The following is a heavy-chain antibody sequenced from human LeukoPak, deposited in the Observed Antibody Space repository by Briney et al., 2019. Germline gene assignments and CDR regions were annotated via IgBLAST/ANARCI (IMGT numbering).Heavy chain of an antibody. CDR1: GFTFSRHW. D-gene: IGHD5-24*01. J-gene: IGHJ4*02. CDR3: ARDKRGDGYNYPSFDY. Sequence: PGGSLRLSCAASGFTFSRHWMYWVRQAPGKGLEWVANIKQDGSAKPYVDSVKGRFTISRDNAKNSLFLQMNSLRAEDTAVYYCARDKRGDGYNYPSFDYWGQGTLVTVSS. CDR2: IKQDGSAK. V-gene: IGHV3-7*03.